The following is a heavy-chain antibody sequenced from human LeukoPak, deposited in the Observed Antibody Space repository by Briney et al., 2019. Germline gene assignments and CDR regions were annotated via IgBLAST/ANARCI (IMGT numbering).Heavy chain of an antibody. D-gene: IGHD1-26*01. CDR1: GFTFSNYW. J-gene: IGHJ4*02. CDR2: IKFDGSEK. V-gene: IGHV3-7*01. Sequence: GGSLRLSCAASGFTFSNYWIRWVRQAPGKGVEWVANIKFDGSEKYYMDSVKGRFAISRDNAKNSLTLQMNSLRAEDTAMYFCARETRGSYVPGLDYWGQGTLVTVSS. CDR3: ARETRGSYVPGLDY.